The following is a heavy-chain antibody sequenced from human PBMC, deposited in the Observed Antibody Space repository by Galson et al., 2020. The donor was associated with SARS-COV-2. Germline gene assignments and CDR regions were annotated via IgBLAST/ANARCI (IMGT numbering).Heavy chain of an antibody. J-gene: IGHJ6*03. D-gene: IGHD3-3*01. CDR1: GYSFTSYW. CDR3: ARRNYDFWSGYYTDGDYYYYYTDV. Sequence: GESLKISCKGSGYSFTSYWIGWVRQMPGKGLEWMGIIYPGDSDTRYSPSFQGQVTISADKSISTAYLQWSSLKASDTAMYYCARRNYDFWSGYYTDGDYYYYYTDVWGKGTTVTVSS. V-gene: IGHV5-51*01. CDR2: IYPGDSDT.